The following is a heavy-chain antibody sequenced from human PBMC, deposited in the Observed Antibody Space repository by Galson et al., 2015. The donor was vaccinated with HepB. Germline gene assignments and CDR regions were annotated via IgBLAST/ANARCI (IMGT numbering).Heavy chain of an antibody. V-gene: IGHV3-30*02. CDR1: GFTFSSYG. Sequence: SLRLSCAASGFTFSSYGMHWVRQAPGKGLEWVAFIRYDGSNKYYADSVKGRFTISRDNSKNTLYLRMNSLRAEDTAVYYCARSMVRGPDFDYWGQGTLVTVSS. CDR3: ARSMVRGPDFDY. CDR2: IRYDGSNK. J-gene: IGHJ4*02. D-gene: IGHD3-10*01.